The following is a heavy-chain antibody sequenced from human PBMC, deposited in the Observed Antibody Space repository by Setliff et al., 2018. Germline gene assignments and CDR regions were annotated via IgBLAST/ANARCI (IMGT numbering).Heavy chain of an antibody. CDR1: GDSFSDYY. CDR3: GRHPKRFCRGVSCYPLHLDY. D-gene: IGHD2-15*01. CDR2: INHSGNT. Sequence: PSETLSLTCTVYGDSFSDYYWGWVRQPPGKGLEWIGEINHSGNTYYNPSLNSRVTISSDTSKNELSLKLTSVTAADTAMYFCGRHPKRFCRGVSCYPLHLDYWGQGILVTVSS. V-gene: IGHV4-34*01. J-gene: IGHJ4*02.